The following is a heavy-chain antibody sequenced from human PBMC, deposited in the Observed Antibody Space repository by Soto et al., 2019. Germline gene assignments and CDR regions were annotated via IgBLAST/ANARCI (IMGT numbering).Heavy chain of an antibody. D-gene: IGHD5-12*01. J-gene: IGHJ5*02. CDR2: ISSSSYI. CDR3: AKEAEMATIDAGYVGS. CDR1: GFSFTTYT. Sequence: PGGSLRLSCAASGFSFTTYTMNWVRQAPGRRLEWVSSISSSSYIYYADSVKGRFTISRDNAENSLDLQMNSLRVEDTAVYYCAKEAEMATIDAGYVGSWGQGTLVTVSS. V-gene: IGHV3-21*01.